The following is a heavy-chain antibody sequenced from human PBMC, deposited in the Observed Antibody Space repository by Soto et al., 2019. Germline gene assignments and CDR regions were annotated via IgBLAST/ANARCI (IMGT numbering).Heavy chain of an antibody. CDR1: VGSFSGYY. CDR2: MNHSGRT. CDR3: ARDVSSSYYFDY. D-gene: IGHD6-6*01. J-gene: IGHJ4*02. V-gene: IGHV4-34*01. Sequence: EALSLTCAVYVGSFSGYYWSWIRQPPGKGLEWIGEMNHSGRTNYNPSLKSRVAISVDTSKNQFSLKLSAVTAADTAVYSCARDVSSSYYFDYWGQGTLVTVSS.